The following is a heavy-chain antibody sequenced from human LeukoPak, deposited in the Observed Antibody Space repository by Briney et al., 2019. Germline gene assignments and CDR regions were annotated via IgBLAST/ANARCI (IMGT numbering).Heavy chain of an antibody. Sequence: GRSLRLSCAASGFTFSSYGMHWVRQAPGKGLEWVAVIWYDGSNKYYADSAKGRFTISRDDSKNTLYLQMNSLRAEDTAVYYCARERAAAGMGYWGQGTLVTVSS. D-gene: IGHD6-13*01. CDR3: ARERAAAGMGY. CDR2: IWYDGSNK. V-gene: IGHV3-33*01. CDR1: GFTFSSYG. J-gene: IGHJ4*02.